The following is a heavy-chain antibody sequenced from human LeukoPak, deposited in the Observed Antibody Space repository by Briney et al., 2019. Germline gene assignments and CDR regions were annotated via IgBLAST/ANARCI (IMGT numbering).Heavy chain of an antibody. V-gene: IGHV4-59*01. Sequence: SETLSLTCTVSGGSISSYYWSWIRQPPGKGLEWIGYIYYSGSTNYNPSLKSRVTISVDTSKNQFSLKLSSVTAADTAVYHCARVGGSGSFDYWGQGTLVTVSS. CDR2: IYYSGST. CDR1: GGSISSYY. D-gene: IGHD3-10*01. J-gene: IGHJ4*02. CDR3: ARVGGSGSFDY.